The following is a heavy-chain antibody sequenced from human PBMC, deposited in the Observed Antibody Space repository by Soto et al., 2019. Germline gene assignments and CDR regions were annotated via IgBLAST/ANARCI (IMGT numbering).Heavy chain of an antibody. CDR1: GFMFSSYT. J-gene: IGHJ4*02. CDR2: ISGSGDYT. D-gene: IGHD1-26*01. CDR3: AKPQWELLD. Sequence: EVQLLESGGGLVQPGGSLRLSCAASGFMFSSYTMSWVRQTPGKGLEWVSAISGSGDYTYYADSVKGRFTISRDNSKNTLSVQMNSLRAEDTALYYCAKPQWELLDWGQGTLVTVSS. V-gene: IGHV3-23*01.